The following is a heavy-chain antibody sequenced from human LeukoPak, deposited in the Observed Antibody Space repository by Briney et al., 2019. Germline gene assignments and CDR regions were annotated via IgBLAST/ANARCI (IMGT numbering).Heavy chain of an antibody. CDR3: AKKKSLLRVYYDSSGHDY. D-gene: IGHD3-22*01. Sequence: GGSLRLSCAASGFTFSSYGMHWVRQAPGKGLEWVAVIWYDGSNKYYADSVKGRFTISRDNSKNTLYLQMNSLRAEDTAVYYCAKKKSLLRVYYDSSGHDYWGQGTLVTVSS. J-gene: IGHJ4*02. CDR1: GFTFSSYG. CDR2: IWYDGSNK. V-gene: IGHV3-33*06.